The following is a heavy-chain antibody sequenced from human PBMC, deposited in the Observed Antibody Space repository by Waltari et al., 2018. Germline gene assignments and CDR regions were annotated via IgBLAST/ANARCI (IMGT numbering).Heavy chain of an antibody. Sequence: QVQLVQSGAEVKKPGASVKVSCKASGYTFTSYDINWVRQATGQGLEWMGWMNHNSGNTGDAKKFQGRVTITRNTSISTAYMELSSLRSEDTAVYYCARGDLEDFDCWFDPWGQGTLVTVSS. CDR2: MNHNSGNT. J-gene: IGHJ5*02. CDR1: GYTFTSYD. D-gene: IGHD3-9*01. CDR3: ARGDLEDFDCWFDP. V-gene: IGHV1-8*03.